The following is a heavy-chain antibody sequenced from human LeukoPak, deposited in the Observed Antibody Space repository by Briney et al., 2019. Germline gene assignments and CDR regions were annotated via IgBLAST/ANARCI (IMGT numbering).Heavy chain of an antibody. V-gene: IGHV3-66*01. CDR1: GFTVSNNY. CDR3: ARDPPAVTANTYG. Sequence: GGSLRLSCAASGFTVSNNYMNWVRQAPGKGLEWVSLIYSGGTTYYADAVKGRFTISRDGSKNTLYLQMNSLRVEDTAVYYCARDPPAVTANTYGWGQGTLVTVSS. J-gene: IGHJ4*02. CDR2: IYSGGTT. D-gene: IGHD5-18*01.